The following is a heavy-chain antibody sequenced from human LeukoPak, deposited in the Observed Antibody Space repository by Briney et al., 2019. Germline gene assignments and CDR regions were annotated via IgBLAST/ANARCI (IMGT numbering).Heavy chain of an antibody. CDR1: GFTFSSYG. CDR3: AKVGATALPHY. D-gene: IGHD1-26*01. CDR2: ISYDGSNK. V-gene: IGHV3-30*18. Sequence: QTGGSLRLSCAASGFTFSSYGMHWVRQAPGKGLEWVAVISYDGSNKYYADSVKGRFTISRDNSKNTLYLQMNSLRAEDTAVYYCAKVGATALPHYWGQGTLVTVSS. J-gene: IGHJ4*02.